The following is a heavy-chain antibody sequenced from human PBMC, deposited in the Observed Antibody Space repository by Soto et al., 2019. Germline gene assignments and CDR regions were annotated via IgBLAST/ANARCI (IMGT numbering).Heavy chain of an antibody. CDR1: GASVSSNSAA. D-gene: IGHD2-8*01. CDR3: AREGDCTKGVRSNPTYRIDV. V-gene: IGHV6-1*01. CDR2: TYYRSKWYN. J-gene: IGHJ6*02. Sequence: SQPLSLPCAISGASVSSNSAACNWIRQSPSRGLEWLGRTYYRSKWYNDYAVSVKSRITINPDTSKNQFSLQLNSVTPEDTAVYYCAREGDCTKGVRSNPTYRIDVGAQGTSATVS.